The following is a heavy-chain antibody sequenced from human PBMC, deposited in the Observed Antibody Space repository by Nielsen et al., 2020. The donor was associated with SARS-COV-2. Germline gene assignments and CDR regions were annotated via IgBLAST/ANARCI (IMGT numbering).Heavy chain of an antibody. CDR3: TIGLGRTDMDV. V-gene: IGHV3-15*01. D-gene: IGHD2-2*01. CDR1: GFTFSSYG. Sequence: GGSLRLSCAASGFTFSSYGMHWVRQAPGKGLEWVGRITRKSDGGTTDYAAPVKGRVTISGDDSKNTLYLQMNSLKIEDTGVYYCTIGLGRTDMDVWGKGTTVTVSS. J-gene: IGHJ6*03. CDR2: ITRKSDGGTT.